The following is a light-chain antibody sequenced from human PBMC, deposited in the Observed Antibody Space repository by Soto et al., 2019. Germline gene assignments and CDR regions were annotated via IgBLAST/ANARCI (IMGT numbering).Light chain of an antibody. CDR1: QSISNN. V-gene: IGKV1-39*01. Sequence: DIQMTQSPPSLSASVGDRLTISCRASQSISNNLNWYQQKPGRAPKLLIYDSSTLQSGVPSRFSGSGSGADFTITISSLQPEDIATYICQQSYSDPWTFGQGTKVEIK. CDR2: DSS. J-gene: IGKJ1*01. CDR3: QQSYSDPWT.